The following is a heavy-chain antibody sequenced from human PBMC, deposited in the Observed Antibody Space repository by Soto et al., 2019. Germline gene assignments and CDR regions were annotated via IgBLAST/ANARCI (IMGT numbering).Heavy chain of an antibody. CDR3: AHAYGGTSWPNDAFDV. CDR2: IYWDDDQ. V-gene: IGHV2-5*02. CDR1: GLSLSTDGVG. J-gene: IGHJ3*01. D-gene: IGHD2-2*01. Sequence: QITLKESGPTLVKPTQTLTLTCTFSGLSLSTDGVGVGWIRQPPGKALEWLALIYWDDDQRYSPSLKTRLTITKDTSKHQVVLTMTNMDPVDTATYYCAHAYGGTSWPNDAFDVWGQGTVVTVSS.